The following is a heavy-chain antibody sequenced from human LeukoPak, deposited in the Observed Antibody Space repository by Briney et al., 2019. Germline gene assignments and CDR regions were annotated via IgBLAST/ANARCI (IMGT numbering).Heavy chain of an antibody. D-gene: IGHD2-15*01. CDR2: INPNSCGT. Sequence: ASVTVSCKASVYTFTGYYMHWVRQAPGQGLEWVGLINPNSCGTNYAQKFQGRVTMTRDTSISTAYMELSRLRSDDTAVYYCARDLVSGGSCLWGEGTLVTVSS. CDR1: VYTFTGYY. J-gene: IGHJ4*02. V-gene: IGHV1-2*02. CDR3: ARDLVSGGSCL.